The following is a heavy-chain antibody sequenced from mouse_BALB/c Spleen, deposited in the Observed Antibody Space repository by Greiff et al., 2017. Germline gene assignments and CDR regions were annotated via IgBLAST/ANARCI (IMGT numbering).Heavy chain of an antibody. V-gene: IGHV14-3*02. CDR1: GFNIKDTY. Sequence: VQLKQSGAELVKPGASVKLSCTASGFNIKDTYIHWVKQRPEQGLEWIGRIDPANGNTKYDPKFQGKATITADTSSNTAYLQLSSLTSEDTAVYYCASLLEGVDYWGQGTSVTVSS. J-gene: IGHJ4*01. CDR2: IDPANGNT. D-gene: IGHD1-1*01. CDR3: ASLLEGVDY.